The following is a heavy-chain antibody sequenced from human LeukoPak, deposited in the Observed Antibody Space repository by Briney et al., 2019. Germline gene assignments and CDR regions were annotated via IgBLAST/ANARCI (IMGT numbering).Heavy chain of an antibody. Sequence: PGGSLRLSCAASGFTFITYWMHWVRQAPGKGLVWVSRISSDGSSTSYADSVKGRFTISRDNAKNTLYLQMNSLRAEDTAVYYCARSMIFPPDSFDYWGQGTLVTVSS. J-gene: IGHJ4*02. D-gene: IGHD3-22*01. CDR2: ISSDGSST. CDR3: ARSMIFPPDSFDY. V-gene: IGHV3-74*01. CDR1: GFTFITYW.